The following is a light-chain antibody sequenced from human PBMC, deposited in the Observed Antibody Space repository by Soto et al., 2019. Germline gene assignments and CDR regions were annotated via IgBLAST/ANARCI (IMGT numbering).Light chain of an antibody. V-gene: IGKV3-11*01. CDR3: QQRSNWPSLT. CDR2: GAS. Sequence: EIVLTQSPGTLSLSPGERATLSCRASQSVSNNYLAWYQQKPGQAPRLLIYGASTRATGIPARFSGSGSETDFTLTISSLEPEDSAVYYCQQRSNWPSLTFGGGTKVDIK. CDR1: QSVSNNY. J-gene: IGKJ4*01.